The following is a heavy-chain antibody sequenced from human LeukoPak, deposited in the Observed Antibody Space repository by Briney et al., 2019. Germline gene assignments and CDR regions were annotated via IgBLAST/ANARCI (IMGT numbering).Heavy chain of an antibody. V-gene: IGHV3-23*01. J-gene: IGHJ4*02. Sequence: GGSLRLSCAASGSTFSSYAMSWVRQAPGEGLEWVSAISGSGGSTYYADSVKGRFTISRDNSKNTLYLQMNSLRAEDTAVYYCAKDLRYNWNPASFDYWGQGTLVTVSS. D-gene: IGHD1-20*01. CDR2: ISGSGGST. CDR3: AKDLRYNWNPASFDY. CDR1: GSTFSSYA.